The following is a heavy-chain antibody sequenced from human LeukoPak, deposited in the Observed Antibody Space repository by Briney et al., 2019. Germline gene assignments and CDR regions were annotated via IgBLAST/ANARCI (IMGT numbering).Heavy chain of an antibody. J-gene: IGHJ3*02. CDR1: SGSISSYY. CDR2: IYYSGST. CDR3: AKSNGSGLVDI. Sequence: SETLSLTCTVSSGSISSYYWSWIRQPPGKGLEWIGYIYYSGSTNYNPSLKSRVTISVDTSKNQFSLKLSSVTAADTAVYYCAKSNGSGLVDIWGQGTMVTVSS. D-gene: IGHD3-10*01. V-gene: IGHV4-59*01.